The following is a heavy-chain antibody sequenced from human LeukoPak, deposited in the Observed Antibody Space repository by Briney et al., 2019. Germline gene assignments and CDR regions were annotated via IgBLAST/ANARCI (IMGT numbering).Heavy chain of an antibody. D-gene: IGHD6-19*01. CDR2: ISNSGSNSNSNI. CDR1: GFSFSDYC. V-gene: IGHV3-69-1*01. Sequence: GGSLRLSCAASGFSFSDYCMNWVRQAPGKGLEWVSSISNSGSNSNSNIYYSDSLKGRFTISRDNAKNSLYLQINSLRVEDTAVYYCARGSRGWTGFDYFDYWGQGALVTVSS. J-gene: IGHJ4*02. CDR3: ARGSRGWTGFDYFDY.